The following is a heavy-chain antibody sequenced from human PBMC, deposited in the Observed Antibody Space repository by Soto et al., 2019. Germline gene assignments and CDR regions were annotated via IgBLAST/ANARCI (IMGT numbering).Heavy chain of an antibody. D-gene: IGHD3-10*01. J-gene: IGHJ6*02. CDR3: AKDHPDPYYSGSGSDTLNFYYGMDV. V-gene: IGHV3-23*01. CDR1: GFTFNNYA. Sequence: EVQLLESGGGLVQPGGSLRLSCVASGFTFNNYAMNWVRQAPGKGLEWVSTISNRGSTFYADSVRGRFTISRDNSKNTLYLQMNSLRVEDTAEFYCAKDHPDPYYSGSGSDTLNFYYGMDVWGQGTTVSVSS. CDR2: ISNRGST.